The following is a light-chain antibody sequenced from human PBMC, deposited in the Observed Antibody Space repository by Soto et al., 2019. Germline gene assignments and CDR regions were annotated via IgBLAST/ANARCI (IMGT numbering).Light chain of an antibody. Sequence: IVFAQAPAHHSFSPGEKAPRSDWASQSVSSYLAWYQQKPGQPPRLLIYDASNRATGIPARFSGSGSGTDFTLTISSLEPEDFAVYYCHQRSNWPLTFGGGTRLEI. J-gene: IGKJ5*01. CDR3: HQRSNWPLT. V-gene: IGKV3-11*01. CDR2: DAS. CDR1: QSVSSY.